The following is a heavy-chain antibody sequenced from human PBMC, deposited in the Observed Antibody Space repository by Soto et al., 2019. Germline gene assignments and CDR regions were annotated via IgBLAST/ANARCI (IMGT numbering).Heavy chain of an antibody. CDR3: ASQRSLQTYYYGMDV. V-gene: IGHV4-30-4*01. CDR2: IYYSGST. CDR1: GGSISSGDYY. J-gene: IGHJ6*02. Sequence: PSETLSLTCTVSGGSISSGDYYWSWIRQPAGKGLEWIGYIYYSGSTYYNPSLKSRVTISVDTSKNQFSLKLSSVTAADTAVYYCASQRSLQTYYYGMDVWGQGTTVT.